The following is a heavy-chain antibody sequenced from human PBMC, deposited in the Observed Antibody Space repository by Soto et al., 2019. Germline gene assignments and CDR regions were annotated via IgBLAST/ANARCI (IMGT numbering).Heavy chain of an antibody. CDR3: ASTKQWLAFDY. V-gene: IGHV4-59*11. D-gene: IGHD6-19*01. CDR1: WGTIVNHG. CDR2: FYNSGNT. J-gene: IGHJ4*02. Sequence: YTVAWGTIVNHGWSCISQPPGKGLERIGCFYNSGNTNYNPSLKSRVTISVDTSNNQFSLRVNSVTAADTAVYYCASTKQWLAFDYWGQGALVTVSS.